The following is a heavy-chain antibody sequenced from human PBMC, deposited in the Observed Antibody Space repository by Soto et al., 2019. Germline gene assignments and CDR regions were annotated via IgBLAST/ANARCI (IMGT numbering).Heavy chain of an antibody. D-gene: IGHD3-9*01. CDR2: ITPILGIA. CDR1: GGTFSSYT. CDR3: ARDETTYYDILTGYYTPQNDAFDI. J-gene: IGHJ3*02. Sequence: SVKVSCKASGGTFSSYTISWVRQAPGQGLEWMGRITPILGIANYAQKFQGRVTITADKSTSTAYMELSSLRSEDTAVYYCARDETTYYDILTGYYTPQNDAFDIWGQGTMVTVS. V-gene: IGHV1-69*04.